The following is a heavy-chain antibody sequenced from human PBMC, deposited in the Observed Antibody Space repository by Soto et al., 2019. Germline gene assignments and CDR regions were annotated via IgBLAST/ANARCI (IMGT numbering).Heavy chain of an antibody. CDR1: SGSISSSNW. J-gene: IGHJ3*02. CDR2: IYHSGST. D-gene: IGHD2-2*01. Sequence: SETLSLTCAVSSGSISSSNWWSWVRQPPGKGLEWIGEIYHSGSTNYNPSLKSRVTISVDKSKNQFSLKLSSVTAADTAVYYCARSPDIVVVPAEQAFDIWGQGTMVTVSS. V-gene: IGHV4-4*02. CDR3: ARSPDIVVVPAEQAFDI.